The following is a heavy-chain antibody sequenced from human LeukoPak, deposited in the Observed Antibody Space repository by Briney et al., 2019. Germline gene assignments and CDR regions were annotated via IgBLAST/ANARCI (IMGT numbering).Heavy chain of an antibody. V-gene: IGHV4-39*01. D-gene: IGHD3-10*01. CDR2: IYYSGTT. Sequence: SETLSLTCTVSGGSISSSSYCWGWIRQPPGKGLEWIGCIYYSGTTYYNTSLKSRVTMSVDTSKNQFSLKLSSVTAADTAVYYCASASYYVSGSYYYYYYMDVWGKGTTVTVSS. J-gene: IGHJ6*03. CDR1: GGSISSSSYC. CDR3: ASASYYVSGSYYYYYYMDV.